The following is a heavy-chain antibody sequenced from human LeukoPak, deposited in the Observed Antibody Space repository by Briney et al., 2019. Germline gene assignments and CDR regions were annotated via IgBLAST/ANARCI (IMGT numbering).Heavy chain of an antibody. CDR3: ARGGPYCGGDCYSGWYFDL. CDR1: GGTFSSYA. Sequence: GSSVKVSCKASGGTFSSYAISWVRQAPGQGLEWMGRIIPILGIANYAQKFQGRVTITADKSTSTAYMELSSLRSEDTAVYYCARGGPYCGGDCYSGWYFDLWGRGTLVTVSS. CDR2: IIPILGIA. D-gene: IGHD2-21*02. V-gene: IGHV1-69*04. J-gene: IGHJ2*01.